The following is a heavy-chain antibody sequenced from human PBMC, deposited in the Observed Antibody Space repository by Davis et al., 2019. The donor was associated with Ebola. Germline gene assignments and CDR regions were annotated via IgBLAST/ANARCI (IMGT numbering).Heavy chain of an antibody. CDR1: GGTFSSYA. J-gene: IGHJ6*03. V-gene: IGHV1-69*10. CDR2: IIPILGIA. CDR3: APAAVSGYYMDV. Sequence: SVKVSCKASGGTFSSYAISWVRQAPGQGLEWMGGIIPILGIANYAQKFQGRVTITADKSTSTAYMELSSLRSEDTAVYYCAPAAVSGYYMDVWGKGTTVTVSS.